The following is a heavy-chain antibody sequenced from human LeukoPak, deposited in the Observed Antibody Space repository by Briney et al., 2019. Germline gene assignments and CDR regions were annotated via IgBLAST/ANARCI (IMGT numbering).Heavy chain of an antibody. CDR1: GLTFGNYA. CDR2: IKGNGGSA. J-gene: IGHJ5*02. D-gene: IGHD4-17*01. Sequence: PGGSLRLSCVAPGLTFGNYAMTWVRQAPGKGLVWVSSIKGNGGSAVYTDSVKGRFTTSRDNSKNTLYLQMNSLRAEDTALYYCTKDPNGDYIGAFDPWGQGTLVTVSS. CDR3: TKDPNGDYIGAFDP. V-gene: IGHV3-23*01.